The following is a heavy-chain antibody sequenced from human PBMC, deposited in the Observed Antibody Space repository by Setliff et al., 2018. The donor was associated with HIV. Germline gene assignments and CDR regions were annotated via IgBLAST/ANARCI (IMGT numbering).Heavy chain of an antibody. CDR2: MNPNSDNT. V-gene: IGHV1-8*02. CDR1: GYTFTNSD. CDR3: ARRYYNFWSGSHDAFDI. J-gene: IGHJ3*02. D-gene: IGHD3-3*01. Sequence: VASVKVSCKASGYTFTNSDINWVRQATGQGLEWMGWMNPNSDNTGYAQKFQGRVIMTRNTSINTAYMELSSLRSEDTAVYYCARRYYNFWSGSHDAFDIWGQGTMVTVSS.